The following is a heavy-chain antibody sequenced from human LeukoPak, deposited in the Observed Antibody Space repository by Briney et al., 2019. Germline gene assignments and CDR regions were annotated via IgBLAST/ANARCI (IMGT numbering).Heavy chain of an antibody. D-gene: IGHD3-10*01. CDR1: GYTFTGYY. CDR3: ARDQVMVRGALRLRVLDY. J-gene: IGHJ4*02. V-gene: IGHV1-2*06. CDR2: INRNSGGT. Sequence: ASVKVSCKASGYTFTGYYMHWVRQAPGQGLEWMGRINRNSGGTNYAQKFQGRVTMTRDTSISTACMELSRLRSDATAVYSCARDQVMVRGALRLRVLDYWGQGTLVTVSS.